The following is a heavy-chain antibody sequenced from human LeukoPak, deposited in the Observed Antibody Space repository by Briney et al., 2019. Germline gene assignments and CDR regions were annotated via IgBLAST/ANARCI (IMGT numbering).Heavy chain of an antibody. D-gene: IGHD5-18*01. Sequence: PSETLSLTCAVYGGSFSGYYWSWIRQPPGKGLEWIGEINHSGSTNYNPSLKSRVTISVDTSKNQFSLKLSSVTAADTAVYYCGRGAGRGYSYGYDFDYWGQGTLVTVSS. CDR3: GRGAGRGYSYGYDFDY. J-gene: IGHJ4*02. V-gene: IGHV4-34*01. CDR1: GGSFSGYY. CDR2: INHSGST.